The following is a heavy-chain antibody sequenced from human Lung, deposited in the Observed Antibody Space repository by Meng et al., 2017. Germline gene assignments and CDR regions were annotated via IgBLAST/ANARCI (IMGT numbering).Heavy chain of an antibody. D-gene: IGHD2-15*01. CDR1: GFTFSNYS. CDR3: ARFETVGVATGDF. CDR2: ISSDSRYI. J-gene: IGHJ4*02. Sequence: EVQLVESGGGLVTPGGSLRLSCAASGFTFSNYSMNWVRQAPGKGVEWVSSISSDSRYIFYADSVKGRFTISRDNAKNSLYLLMIGLRPEDTAVFYCARFETVGVATGDFWGQGTLVTVSS. V-gene: IGHV3-21*01.